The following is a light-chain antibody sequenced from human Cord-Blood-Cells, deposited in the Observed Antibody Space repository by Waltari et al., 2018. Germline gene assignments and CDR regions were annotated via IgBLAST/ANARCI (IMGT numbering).Light chain of an antibody. CDR1: SSDVGGYNY. CDR2: DVS. CDR3: SSYTSSSTLE. V-gene: IGLV2-14*01. Sequence: QSALTQPASVSGSPGQSITISCTGTSSDVGGYNYVSWYQQHPGKAPKLMIYDVSKRPSGFSNRFSGSKSGNTASLTISGLQAEDEADYYCSSYTSSSTLEFGGWTKLTVL. J-gene: IGLJ3*02.